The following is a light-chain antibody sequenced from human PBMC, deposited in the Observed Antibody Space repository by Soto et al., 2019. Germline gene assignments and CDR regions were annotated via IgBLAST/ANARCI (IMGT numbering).Light chain of an antibody. Sequence: QSVLTQPASVSGSPGQSITISCTGTSSDIGRYKYVSWYQQHPGKAPRLMIYDVNNRPSGISDRFSGSKSGNTASLTISGLQAEDEADYYCNSFTTTSSYVFGTGTQLTV. V-gene: IGLV2-14*01. J-gene: IGLJ1*01. CDR2: DVN. CDR1: SSDIGRYKY. CDR3: NSFTTTSSYV.